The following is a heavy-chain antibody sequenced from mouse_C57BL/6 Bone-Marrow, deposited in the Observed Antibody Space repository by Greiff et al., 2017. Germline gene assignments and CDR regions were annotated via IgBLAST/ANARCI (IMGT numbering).Heavy chain of an antibody. CDR1: GYTFTDYY. J-gene: IGHJ2*01. V-gene: IGHV1-26*01. D-gene: IGHD2-3*01. Sequence: EVQLQQSGPELVKPGASVKISCKASGYTFTDYYMNWVKQRHGKSLEWIGDINPNNGGTSYNQKFKGKATLTVDKSSSTAYMEIRILTSEDSAVYYGARSYDGYYSYYFDYGGQGTTLTVSS. CDR2: INPNNGGT. CDR3: ARSYDGYYSYYFDY.